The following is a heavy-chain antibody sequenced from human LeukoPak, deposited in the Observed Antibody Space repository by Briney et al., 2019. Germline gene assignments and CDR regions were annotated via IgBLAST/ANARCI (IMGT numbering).Heavy chain of an antibody. Sequence: GASVKVSCKASGYTFTDHHMHWVRQAPGQGLEWMGWVNPNSGGTNYAQKFQGRVTMTRDTSITTAYMDLSSLRSDDTAVYYCARDNYGIGDYWGQGTLVTVSS. CDR3: ARDNYGIGDY. D-gene: IGHD4-11*01. V-gene: IGHV1-2*02. CDR1: GYTFTDHH. J-gene: IGHJ4*02. CDR2: VNPNSGGT.